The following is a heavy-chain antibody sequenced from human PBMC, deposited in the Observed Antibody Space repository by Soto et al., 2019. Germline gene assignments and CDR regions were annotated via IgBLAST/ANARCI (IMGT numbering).Heavy chain of an antibody. J-gene: IGHJ4*02. V-gene: IGHV1-69*06. CDR3: ASSLLAARTLAGTYYFDY. Sequence: GASVKVSCKASGGTFSSYAISWVRQAPGQGLEWMGGIIPIFGTANYAQKFQGRVTITADKSTSTAYMELSSLRSEDTAVYYCASSLLAARTLAGTYYFDYWGQGTLVTVSS. D-gene: IGHD6-6*01. CDR1: GGTFSSYA. CDR2: IIPIFGTA.